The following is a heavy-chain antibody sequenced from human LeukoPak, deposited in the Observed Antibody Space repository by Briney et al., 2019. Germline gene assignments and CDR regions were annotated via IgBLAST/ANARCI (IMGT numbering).Heavy chain of an antibody. J-gene: IGHJ6*02. Sequence: VRLSCAASGFTFSAYGMHWARQAPGKGLEWAAIISYDGREKYYANSVRGRFTISRNSSISTVHLSMNSLGLEDTAVYYCAKSFAVTTHSYSGIDVWGQGTTVTVPS. V-gene: IGHV3-30*18. D-gene: IGHD4-17*01. CDR3: AKSFAVTTHSYSGIDV. CDR1: GFTFSAYG. CDR2: ISYDGREK.